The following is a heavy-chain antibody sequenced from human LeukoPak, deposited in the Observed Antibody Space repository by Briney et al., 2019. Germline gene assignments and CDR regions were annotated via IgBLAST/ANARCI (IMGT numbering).Heavy chain of an antibody. V-gene: IGHV4-39*07. CDR3: ASSVSDYVVRSWYYMDV. CDR1: AVSISSTTYY. Sequence: SETLSLTCSVSAVSISSTTYYWGWIRQPPGKGLEWIGSIYYSGRTYYNPSLRSRLTISVDTSKNQFSLKLSSVTAADTAVYYCASSVSDYVVRSWYYMDVWGKGTTVTVSS. J-gene: IGHJ6*03. CDR2: IYYSGRT. D-gene: IGHD4-17*01.